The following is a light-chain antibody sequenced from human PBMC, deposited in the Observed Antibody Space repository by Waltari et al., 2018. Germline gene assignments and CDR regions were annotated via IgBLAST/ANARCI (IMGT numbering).Light chain of an antibody. V-gene: IGLV3-1*01. CDR1: MLGYKT. CDR2: EVN. CDR3: HAWDTSTV. Sequence: SFYLTQPPPVSVSPGQTAPITSSGPMLGYKTRAWYKQKPGQSPILIIDEVNMRPSGVPERFSGSHSGNTATLASSGTQSLDEAGYYCHAWDTSTVFGGGTKLTVL. J-gene: IGLJ3*02.